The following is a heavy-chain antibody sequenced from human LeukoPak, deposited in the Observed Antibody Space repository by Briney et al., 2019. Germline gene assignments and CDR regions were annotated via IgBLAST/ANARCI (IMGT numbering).Heavy chain of an antibody. CDR3: ARVRKYGGGYSWYFDL. CDR2: IGTAGDT. Sequence: GGSLRLSCAASGFTFSSYDMHWVRQATGKGLGWVSAIGTAGDTYYPGSVKGRFTISRENAKNSLYLQMDSLRARLTAVYYCARVRKYGGGYSWYFDLWGRGTLVTVSS. D-gene: IGHD5-12*01. CDR1: GFTFSSYD. J-gene: IGHJ2*01. V-gene: IGHV3-13*01.